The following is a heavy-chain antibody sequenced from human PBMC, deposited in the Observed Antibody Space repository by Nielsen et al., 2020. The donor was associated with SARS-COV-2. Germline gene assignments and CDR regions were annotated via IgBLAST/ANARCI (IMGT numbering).Heavy chain of an antibody. CDR2: ISAYNGNT. Sequence: ASVKVSCKASGYTFTSYGISWVRQAPGQGLEWMGWISAYNGNTNYAQKLQGRVTMTTDTSTSTAYMELRSLRSDDTAVYYCARDYRYSGSYYDYYYYGMDVWGQETTVTVSS. J-gene: IGHJ6*02. D-gene: IGHD1-26*01. CDR1: GYTFTSYG. CDR3: ARDYRYSGSYYDYYYYGMDV. V-gene: IGHV1-18*01.